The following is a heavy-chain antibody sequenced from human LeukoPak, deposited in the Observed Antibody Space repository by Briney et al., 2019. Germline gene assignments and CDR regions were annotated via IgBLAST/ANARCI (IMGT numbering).Heavy chain of an antibody. CDR2: IIPIFGTA. V-gene: IGHV1-69*05. CDR3: AGDRVAAAGSYFDY. CDR1: GYTFTSYG. J-gene: IGHJ4*02. Sequence: SVKVSCKASGYTFTSYGISWVRQAPGQGLEWMGGIIPIFGTANYAQKFQGRVTITTDESTSTAYMELSSLRSEDTAVYYCAGDRVAAAGSYFDYWGQGTLVTVSS. D-gene: IGHD6-13*01.